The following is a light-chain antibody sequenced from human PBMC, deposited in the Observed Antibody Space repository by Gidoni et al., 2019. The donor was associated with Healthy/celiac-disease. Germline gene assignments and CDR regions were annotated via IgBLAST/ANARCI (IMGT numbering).Light chain of an antibody. CDR2: DAS. CDR3: QQRSNWPPIT. Sequence: EIVLTQSPATLSLSPGERATLSCRASQSVSRYLAWYQQKPGQAPRLLIYDASNRATGIPARFSGSGSGTDFTLTISSLEPEDFAVYYCQQRSNWPPITFXPXTKVXIK. J-gene: IGKJ3*01. CDR1: QSVSRY. V-gene: IGKV3-11*01.